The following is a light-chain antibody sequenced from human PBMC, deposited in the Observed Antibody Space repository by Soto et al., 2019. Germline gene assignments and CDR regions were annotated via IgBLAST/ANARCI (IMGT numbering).Light chain of an antibody. V-gene: IGLV2-14*01. J-gene: IGLJ2*01. CDR3: SSYTTTSAWV. CDR1: ITDVGSSNY. CDR2: DDS. Sequence: QSALTQPASVSGSPGQSITISCTGTITDVGSSNYVSWYKQHPGKAPKLMIYDDSNRPSGVSNRFSGSKSGNTASLTISGLQAEDDADYYCSSYTTTSAWVFGGGTKLTVL.